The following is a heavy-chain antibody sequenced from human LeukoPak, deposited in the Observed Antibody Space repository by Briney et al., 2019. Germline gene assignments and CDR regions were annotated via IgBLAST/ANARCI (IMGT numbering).Heavy chain of an antibody. CDR1: GYTFTGYY. Sequence: ASVKVSCKASGYTFTGYYMHWVRQAPGQGLEWMGWINPNSGGTNYAQKFQGRVTMTRDTSISTAYMELSRLRSDDTAVYYCAREYQTGDYFDYWGQGTLVTVSS. D-gene: IGHD7-27*01. J-gene: IGHJ4*02. V-gene: IGHV1-2*02. CDR2: INPNSGGT. CDR3: AREYQTGDYFDY.